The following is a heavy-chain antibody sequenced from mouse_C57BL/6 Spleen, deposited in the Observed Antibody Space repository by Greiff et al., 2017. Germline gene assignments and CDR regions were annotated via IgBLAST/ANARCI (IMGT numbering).Heavy chain of an antibody. V-gene: IGHV1-80*01. CDR3: ARSGSSGLDY. Sequence: QVQLKESGAELVKPGASVKISCKASGYAFSSYWMNWVKQRPGKGLEWIGQIYPGDGDTNYNGKFKGKATLTADKSSSTAYMQLSSLTSEDSAVYFCARSGSSGLDYWGQGTTLTVSS. J-gene: IGHJ2*01. CDR2: IYPGDGDT. D-gene: IGHD1-3*01. CDR1: GYAFSSYW.